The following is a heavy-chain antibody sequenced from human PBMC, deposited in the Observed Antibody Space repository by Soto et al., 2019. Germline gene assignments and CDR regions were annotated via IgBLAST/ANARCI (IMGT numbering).Heavy chain of an antibody. Sequence: QITLKESGPTLVKPTQTLTLTCTFSGFSLSTSGVGVGWIRQPPGKALEWLALIYWDNDKRYSPSLKSRHTITTDTSKNQVVLTMSNMDPVDTATYYCVHSRCGGDCLQSYPSHYYYGMDVWGQGTTVTVSS. CDR2: IYWDNDK. CDR3: VHSRCGGDCLQSYPSHYYYGMDV. J-gene: IGHJ6*02. V-gene: IGHV2-5*02. CDR1: GFSLSTSGVG. D-gene: IGHD2-21*02.